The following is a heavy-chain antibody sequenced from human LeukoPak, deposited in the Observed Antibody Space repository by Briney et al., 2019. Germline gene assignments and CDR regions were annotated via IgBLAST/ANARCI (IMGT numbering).Heavy chain of an antibody. V-gene: IGHV1-18*01. CDR3: ARTVADYVDEYYGMDV. CDR1: GYTFTSYG. D-gene: IGHD4-17*01. J-gene: IGHJ6*02. Sequence: ASVKVSCKASGYTFTSYGISWVRQAPGQGLEWMGWISAYNGNTNYAQKLQGRVTMTTDTSTSTAYMELRSLRSDDTAVCYCARTVADYVDEYYGMDVWGQGTTVTVSS. CDR2: ISAYNGNT.